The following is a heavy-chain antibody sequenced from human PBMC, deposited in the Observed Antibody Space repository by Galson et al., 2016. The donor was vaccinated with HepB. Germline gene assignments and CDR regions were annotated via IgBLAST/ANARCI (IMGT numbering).Heavy chain of an antibody. V-gene: IGHV3-9*01. CDR2: IGWNSGTI. D-gene: IGHD5-12*01. J-gene: IGHJ4*02. Sequence: LRLSCAASGFTFDDYAMHWVRQAPGKGLEWVSGIGWNSGTIGYADSVKGRFTISRDNAKNSLYLQMNSLRAEDTALYYCAKDIRLGSGYGDYFDYWGQGTLVTVSS. CDR3: AKDIRLGSGYGDYFDY. CDR1: GFTFDDYA.